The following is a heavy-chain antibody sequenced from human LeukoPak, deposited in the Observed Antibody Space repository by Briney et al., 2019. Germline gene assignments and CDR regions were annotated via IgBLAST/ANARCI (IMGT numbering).Heavy chain of an antibody. Sequence: GGSLRLSCAASGVSFSSYSMNWVRQAPGKGLEWVSYISSSSSTIYYADSVKGRFTISRDNAKNSVYLQMNSLRAEDTAVYYCVREGPITIFGVVYNWFDPWGQGTLVTVSS. CDR2: ISSSSSTI. J-gene: IGHJ5*02. V-gene: IGHV3-48*01. CDR1: GVSFSSYS. CDR3: VREGPITIFGVVYNWFDP. D-gene: IGHD3-3*01.